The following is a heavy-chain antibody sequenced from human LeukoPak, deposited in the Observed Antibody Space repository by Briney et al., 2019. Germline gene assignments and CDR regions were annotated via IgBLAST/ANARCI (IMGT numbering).Heavy chain of an antibody. CDR3: VRQAQEDF. CDR2: ISWDGNET. CDR1: GFTFNSYG. V-gene: IGHV3-30*03. J-gene: IGHJ4*02. Sequence: GGSLRLSCVASGFTFNSYGMHWVRRVPDKGLEWVAVISWDGNETYSADSVRGRFAISRDNSRNTLYLQMNSLRIDDTAVYYCVRQAQEDFWGQGTLVTVSS.